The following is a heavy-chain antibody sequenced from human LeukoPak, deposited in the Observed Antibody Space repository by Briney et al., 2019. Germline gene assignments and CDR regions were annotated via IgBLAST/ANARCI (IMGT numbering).Heavy chain of an antibody. Sequence: SETLSLTCTVSGYSISSGYYWGWIRQPPGKGLEWIGSIYHSGSTYYNPSLKSRVTISVDTSKNQFSLKLSSVTAADTAVYYCARETLRSPKKGFDYWGQGTLVTVSS. D-gene: IGHD4-17*01. J-gene: IGHJ4*02. CDR2: IYHSGST. CDR1: GYSISSGYY. CDR3: ARETLRSPKKGFDY. V-gene: IGHV4-38-2*02.